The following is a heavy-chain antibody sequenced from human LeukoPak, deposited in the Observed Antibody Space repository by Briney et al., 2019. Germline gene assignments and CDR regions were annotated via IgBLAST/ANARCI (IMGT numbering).Heavy chain of an antibody. J-gene: IGHJ4*02. CDR1: GGSVSSGSYY. CDR2: IYYSGST. Sequence: PSETLSLTSTVSGGSVSSGSYYWGWIRQPPGKGLEWIGNIYYSGSTYYNPSLRSRVTISVDTSKNQFSLKLSSVTAADTAVYYCAKRGYYDSRGYYDYWGQGTLVTVSS. D-gene: IGHD3-22*01. V-gene: IGHV4-39*01. CDR3: AKRGYYDSRGYYDY.